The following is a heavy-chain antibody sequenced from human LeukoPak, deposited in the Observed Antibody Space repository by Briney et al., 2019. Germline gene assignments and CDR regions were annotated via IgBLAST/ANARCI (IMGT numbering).Heavy chain of an antibody. CDR2: ISGYNGHT. Sequence: GASVKVSCKASGYTFTNYGISCVRQAPGQGLEWMGWISGYNGHTNYAQKFQGGVTMTRDTSITTAYMELSSLRSDDTAVYYCARDVGEYCSSTNCYASHYWGQGTLVTVSS. CDR1: GYTFTNYG. J-gene: IGHJ4*02. CDR3: ARDVGEYCSSTNCYASHY. V-gene: IGHV1-18*01. D-gene: IGHD2-2*01.